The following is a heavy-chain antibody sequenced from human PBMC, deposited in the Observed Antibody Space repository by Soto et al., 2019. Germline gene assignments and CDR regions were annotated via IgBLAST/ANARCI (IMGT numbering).Heavy chain of an antibody. CDR3: ISHSPEDMIRT. CDR1: GFTFSGSS. J-gene: IGHJ4*02. D-gene: IGHD2-15*01. Sequence: GSLRLSCAASGFTFSGSSVHWVRQASGKGLEWVGRIRNKANSYATAYAAWVRGGFTISRDDSKNTAFLQMNSLNTEDTAVYYCISHSPEDMIRTWGQGTLVTVSS. V-gene: IGHV3-73*01. CDR2: IRNKANSYAT.